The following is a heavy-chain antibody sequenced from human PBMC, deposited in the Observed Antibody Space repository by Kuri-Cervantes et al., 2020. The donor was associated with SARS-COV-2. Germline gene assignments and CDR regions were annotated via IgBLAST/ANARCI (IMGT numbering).Heavy chain of an antibody. CDR3: AREYGFNWFDP. Sequence: ASVKVSCKASGYTFSGNYMHWVRQDPGQGLEWMGMINPSGGATSYAQELQGRVIMTRDTTTSTVYMELSSLRSDDAAVYYCAREYGFNWFDPWGQGTLVTVSS. V-gene: IGHV1-46*03. CDR1: GYTFSGNY. CDR2: INPSGGAT. J-gene: IGHJ5*02. D-gene: IGHD5-24*01.